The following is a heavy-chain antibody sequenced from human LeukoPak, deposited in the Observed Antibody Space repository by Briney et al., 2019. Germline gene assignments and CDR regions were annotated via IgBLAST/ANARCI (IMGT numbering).Heavy chain of an antibody. CDR2: TYTRGNS. V-gene: IGHV3-53*01. Sequence: GGSLRLSCAASGFIFDDYAMHWVRQAPGKGLEWVSVTYTRGNSYYTDSVKGRFIISRDTSKNTMDLQMNSLRPEDSALYFCARGGRGSAAVVAPRSFDIWGQGTMVAVSS. D-gene: IGHD3-22*01. J-gene: IGHJ3*02. CDR1: GFIFDDYA. CDR3: ARGGRGSAAVVAPRSFDI.